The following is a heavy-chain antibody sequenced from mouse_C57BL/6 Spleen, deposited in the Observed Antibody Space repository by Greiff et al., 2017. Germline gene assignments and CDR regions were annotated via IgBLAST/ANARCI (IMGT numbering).Heavy chain of an antibody. CDR3: ARFDYGSLDY. Sequence: VQLQQSGAELVRPGTSVKVSCKASGYAFTNYLIEWVKQRPGQGLEWIGVINPGSGGTNYNEKFKGKATLTADKSSSTAYMQLSSLTSEDSAVYFCARFDYGSLDYWGQGTTLTVSS. CDR2: INPGSGGT. CDR1: GYAFTNYL. V-gene: IGHV1-54*01. J-gene: IGHJ2*01. D-gene: IGHD1-1*01.